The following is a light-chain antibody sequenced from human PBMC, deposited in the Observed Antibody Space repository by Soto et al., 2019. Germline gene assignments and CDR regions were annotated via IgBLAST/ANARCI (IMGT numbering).Light chain of an antibody. CDR3: SSYTSTITRV. Sequence: QSALTQPASVSGSPGQLITISCTGTSSDVGAYNYVSWYQQHPGKAPKLMIFEVSNRPSGVSNRFSGSKSGNTASLTISGLQAEDEADYYCSSYTSTITRVFGTGTKVTVL. CDR1: SSDVGAYNY. J-gene: IGLJ1*01. V-gene: IGLV2-14*01. CDR2: EVS.